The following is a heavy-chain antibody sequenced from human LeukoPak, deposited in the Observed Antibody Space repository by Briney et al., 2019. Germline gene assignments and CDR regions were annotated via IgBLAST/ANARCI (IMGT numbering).Heavy chain of an antibody. J-gene: IGHJ3*02. D-gene: IGHD3-10*01. V-gene: IGHV6-1*01. CDR1: GDSVSSNNAA. Sequence: SQTLSLTCVISGDSVSSNNAAWNWIRQSPSRGLEWLGKTYYRSKWYDDYAVSVKSRTTINPDTSKNQFTLKMNSVTPENTAVYYCAREAGSTGPVGAFDIWGQGTRVTVSS. CDR3: AREAGSTGPVGAFDI. CDR2: TYYRSKWYD.